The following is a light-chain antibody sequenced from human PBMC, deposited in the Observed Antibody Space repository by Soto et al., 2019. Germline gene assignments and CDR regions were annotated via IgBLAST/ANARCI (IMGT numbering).Light chain of an antibody. J-gene: IGKJ1*01. V-gene: IGKV3-20*01. CDR3: QQSDSSPRT. CDR1: QRVSSSY. Sequence: EIVLTQSPGTLSLSPGEIATLSCSARQRVSSSYLAWYQQKPGQAPRLLIYGAANRATGIPDRFSGSGSGTDFTLTIPRLEPEDLAVYYCQQSDSSPRTFCQANKVEIK. CDR2: GAA.